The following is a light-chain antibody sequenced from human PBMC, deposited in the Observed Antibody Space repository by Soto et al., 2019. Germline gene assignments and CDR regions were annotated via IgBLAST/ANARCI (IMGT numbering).Light chain of an antibody. V-gene: IGLV1-40*03. Sequence: QSALTQPPSVSGAPGQRVTISCTGSSSNIGAGYDVHWYQQLPGTAPKLLIYGNTNRPSGVPDRFSGSKSGASAYLAITGLQAEDEADYYCQSYDAGLSAYVFGSGTKVTVL. J-gene: IGLJ1*01. CDR1: SSNIGAGYD. CDR2: GNT. CDR3: QSYDAGLSAYV.